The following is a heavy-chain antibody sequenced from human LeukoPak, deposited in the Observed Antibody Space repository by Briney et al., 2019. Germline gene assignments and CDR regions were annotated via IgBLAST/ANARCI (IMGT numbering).Heavy chain of an antibody. V-gene: IGHV1-69*04. CDR3: ARDGVRIVDAFDI. CDR2: IIPILGIA. Sequence: SVKVSCKASGGTFSSYAISWVRQAPGQGLEWMGRIIPILGIANYAQKFQGRVTITADKSTSTAYMELSSLRSEDTAVYYCARDGVRIVDAFDIWGQGTMVTVSS. D-gene: IGHD1-26*01. J-gene: IGHJ3*02. CDR1: GGTFSSYA.